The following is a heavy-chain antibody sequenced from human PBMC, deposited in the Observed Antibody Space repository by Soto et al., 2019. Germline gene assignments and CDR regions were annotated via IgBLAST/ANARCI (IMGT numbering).Heavy chain of an antibody. CDR1: GYTFTGYY. CDR2: INHNSGGT. V-gene: IGHV1-2*02. D-gene: IGHD6-19*01. Sequence: QVQLVQSGAEVKKPGASVKVSCKASGYTFTGYYMHWVRQAPGQGLEWMGWINHNSGGTNYAQKFQGRVTMTRDTSISTAYMELSRLRSDDTAVYYCARGLGPEGWWFDPWGQGTLVTVSS. CDR3: ARGLGPEGWWFDP. J-gene: IGHJ5*02.